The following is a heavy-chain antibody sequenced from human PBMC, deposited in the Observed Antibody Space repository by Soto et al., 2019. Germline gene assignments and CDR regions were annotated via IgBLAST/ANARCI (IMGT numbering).Heavy chain of an antibody. CDR3: ARIAIVRFLEWLPDQTFDY. D-gene: IGHD3-3*01. J-gene: IGHJ4*02. Sequence: GGSLRLSCAASGFTFSSYSMNWVRQAPGKGLEWVSYISSSSSTIYYADSVKGRFTISRDNAKNSLYLQMNSLRDEDTAVYYCARIAIVRFLEWLPDQTFDYWGQGTLVTVSS. CDR1: GFTFSSYS. CDR2: ISSSSSTI. V-gene: IGHV3-48*02.